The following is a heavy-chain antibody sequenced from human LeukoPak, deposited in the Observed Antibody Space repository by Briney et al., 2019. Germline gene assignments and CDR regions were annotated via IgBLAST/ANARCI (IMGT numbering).Heavy chain of an antibody. CDR1: GGSFSGYY. CDR3: ARGRDRYPFVY. V-gene: IGHV4-34*01. J-gene: IGHJ4*02. D-gene: IGHD2-2*02. CDR2: INHSGST. Sequence: SEPLSLTCAVYGGSFSGYYWSWIRQPPGKGLEWIGEINHSGSTNYNPSLKSRVTISVDTSKNQFSLKLSSVTAADTAVYYCARGRDRYPFVYWGQGTLVTVSS.